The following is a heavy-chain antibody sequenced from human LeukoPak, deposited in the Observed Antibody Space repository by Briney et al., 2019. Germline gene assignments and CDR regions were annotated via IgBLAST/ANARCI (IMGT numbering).Heavy chain of an antibody. CDR1: GFTFSSYA. D-gene: IGHD2-2*01. CDR3: AKDRSQVVPAAILVY. CDR2: ISGSGGST. V-gene: IGHV3-23*01. Sequence: GGSLRLSCAASGFTFSSYAMSWVRQAPGKGLEWVSAISGSGGSTYYADSVKGRFTISRGNSKNTLYLQMNSLRAEDTAVYYCAKDRSQVVPAAILVYWGQGTLVTVSS. J-gene: IGHJ4*02.